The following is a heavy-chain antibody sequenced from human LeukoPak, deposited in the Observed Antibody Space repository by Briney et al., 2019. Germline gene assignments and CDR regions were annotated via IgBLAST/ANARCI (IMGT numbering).Heavy chain of an antibody. CDR2: ISYDGSNK. CDR1: GFTFSSYG. D-gene: IGHD5-18*01. J-gene: IGHJ4*02. CDR3: AKDLRYGYGYDSRLGSPDY. Sequence: GGSLRLSCAASGFTFSSYGMHWVRQAPGKGLEWVAVISYDGSNKYYADSVKGRFTISRDNSKNTLYLQMNSLRAEDTAVYYCAKDLRYGYGYDSRLGSPDYWGQGTLVTVSS. V-gene: IGHV3-30*18.